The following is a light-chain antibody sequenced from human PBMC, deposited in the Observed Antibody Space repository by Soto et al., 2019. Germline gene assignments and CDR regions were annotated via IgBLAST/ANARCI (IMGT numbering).Light chain of an antibody. V-gene: IGLV1-40*01. Sequence: QSVLTQPPSVSGAPGQRVTISCTGSSSDIGAGYDVHWYQQLPGTTPKLLIYGNSNRPSGVPDRFSGSKSGTSASLAITGLQVEDEADYYCQSYDTRLSGSVFGGGTKSPS. CDR2: GNS. CDR3: QSYDTRLSGSV. CDR1: SSDIGAGYD. J-gene: IGLJ2*01.